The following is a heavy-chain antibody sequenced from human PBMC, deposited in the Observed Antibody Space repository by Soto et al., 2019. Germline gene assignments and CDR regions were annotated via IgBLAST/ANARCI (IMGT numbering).Heavy chain of an antibody. D-gene: IGHD6-19*01. V-gene: IGHV4-59*08. CDR3: ARHDPFDSSGWPFDY. J-gene: IGHJ4*02. CDR1: GGSISSYY. CDR2: IYYSGST. Sequence: SETLSLTCTVSGGSISSYYWSWIRQPPGKGLEWIGYIYYSGSTNYNPSLKSRVTISVDTSKNQFSLKLSSVTAADTAVYYCARHDPFDSSGWPFDYWGQGTLVTVSS.